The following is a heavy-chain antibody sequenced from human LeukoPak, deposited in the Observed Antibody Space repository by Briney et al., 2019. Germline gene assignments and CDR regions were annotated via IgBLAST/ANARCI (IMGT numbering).Heavy chain of an antibody. V-gene: IGHV1-8*01. J-gene: IGHJ5*02. D-gene: IGHD3-16*02. Sequence: ASVKVSCKASGYTFTSYDINWVGQATGQGLEWMGWMNPNSGNTGSAQRFQGRVTMTRDTSRSTAYMELRSLTSEDTAVYYCARGPLVRLPSSFDPWGQGTLVTVSS. CDR3: ARGPLVRLPSSFDP. CDR1: GYTFTSYD. CDR2: MNPNSGNT.